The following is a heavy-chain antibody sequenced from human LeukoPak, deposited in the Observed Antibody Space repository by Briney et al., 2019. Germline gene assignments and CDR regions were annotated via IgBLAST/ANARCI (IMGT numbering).Heavy chain of an antibody. Sequence: GASVKVSCKASGYTFTSYDINWVRQATGQGLEWMGWMNPNSGNTGYAQKFQGRVTMTRNTSISTAYMELSSLRSEDTAVYYCARSSDYAGENFDYWGQGTLVTVSS. CDR1: GYTFTSYD. CDR2: MNPNSGNT. J-gene: IGHJ4*02. D-gene: IGHD5-12*01. CDR3: ARSSDYAGENFDY. V-gene: IGHV1-8*01.